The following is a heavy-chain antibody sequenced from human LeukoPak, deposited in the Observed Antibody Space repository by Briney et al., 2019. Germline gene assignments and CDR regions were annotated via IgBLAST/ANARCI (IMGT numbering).Heavy chain of an antibody. Sequence: GGSLRLSCAASGFTFSTFGMHWVRQAPGKGLEWVAVIWSDGSNHYYADSVRGRFTISRDNSKNTLYLQMNSLRAEDTAVYYCTGSTSSTPAGVGYWGQGTLVTVSS. J-gene: IGHJ4*02. CDR3: TGSTSSTPAGVGY. CDR1: GFTFSTFG. V-gene: IGHV3-33*01. CDR2: IWSDGSNH. D-gene: IGHD6-13*01.